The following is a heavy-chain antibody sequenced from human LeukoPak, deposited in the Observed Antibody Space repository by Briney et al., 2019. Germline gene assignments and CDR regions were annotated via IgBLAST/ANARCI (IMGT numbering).Heavy chain of an antibody. D-gene: IGHD1-26*01. CDR3: ARVSGSAFDI. Sequence: GGSLRLSCAASGFTFSSYGMSWVRQAPGKGLEWVAFIRYDGSNKYYADSVKGRFTISRDNAKNSLYLQMNSLRAEDTAVYYCARVSGSAFDIWGQGTMVTVSS. J-gene: IGHJ3*02. CDR2: IRYDGSNK. V-gene: IGHV3-30*02. CDR1: GFTFSSYG.